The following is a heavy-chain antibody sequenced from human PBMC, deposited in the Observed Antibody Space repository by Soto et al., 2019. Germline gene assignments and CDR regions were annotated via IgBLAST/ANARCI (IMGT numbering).Heavy chain of an antibody. V-gene: IGHV3-30-3*01. Sequence: QVQLVESGGGVVQPGRSLRLSCAASGFTFSSYAMHWDRQAPGKGLEWVAVISYAGSNKYYADSVKGRFTIYRDNSKNTLYLQMNSLRAEDTAVYYCARPLWRDDYNWGYFDLWGRGTLVTVSS. CDR2: ISYAGSNK. D-gene: IGHD4-4*01. J-gene: IGHJ2*01. CDR3: ARPLWRDDYNWGYFDL. CDR1: GFTFSSYA.